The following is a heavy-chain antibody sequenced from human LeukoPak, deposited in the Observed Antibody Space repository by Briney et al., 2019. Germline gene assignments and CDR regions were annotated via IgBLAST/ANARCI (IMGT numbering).Heavy chain of an antibody. CDR2: ISYDGSNK. V-gene: IGHV3-30-3*01. Sequence: PGRSLRLSCAASGFTFSSYAMHWVRQAPGKGLEWVAVISYDGSNKYYADSVKGRFTISRDNSKNTLYLQMNSLRAEDTAVYYCARALSAIQLWSPFDYWGQGTLVTVSS. CDR1: GFTFSSYA. D-gene: IGHD5-18*01. CDR3: ARALSAIQLWSPFDY. J-gene: IGHJ4*02.